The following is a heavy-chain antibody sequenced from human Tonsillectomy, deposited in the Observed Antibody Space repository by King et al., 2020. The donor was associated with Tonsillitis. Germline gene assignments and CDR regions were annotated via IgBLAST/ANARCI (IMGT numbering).Heavy chain of an antibody. CDR3: ARGGIAARWYNWFDP. CDR2: IYYSGST. CDR1: GGSISSSSYY. V-gene: IGHV4-39*01. J-gene: IGHJ5*02. D-gene: IGHD6-6*01. Sequence: QLQESGPGLVKPSETLSLTCTVSGGSISSSSYYWGWIRQPPGKGLEWIGSIYYSGSTYFNPSLKSRVTISVDPSKNPFSLKLSSVTAADTAVYYCARGGIAARWYNWFDPWGQGTLVTVSS.